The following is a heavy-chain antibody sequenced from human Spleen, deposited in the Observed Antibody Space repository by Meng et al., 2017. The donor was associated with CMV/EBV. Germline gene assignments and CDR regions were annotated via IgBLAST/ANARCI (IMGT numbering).Heavy chain of an antibody. CDR2: IYGDGRT. CDR3: ASGLFKN. D-gene: IGHD3-3*01. V-gene: IGHV3-53*01. Sequence: GESLKISCAASGFTVSSDYMAWVRQAPGKGLEWVSGIYGDGRTYYADFVKGRFTISRDDSKNTVFLQMDSLRAEDSAVYSCASGLFKNWGQGTLVTVSS. CDR1: GFTVSSDY. J-gene: IGHJ4*02.